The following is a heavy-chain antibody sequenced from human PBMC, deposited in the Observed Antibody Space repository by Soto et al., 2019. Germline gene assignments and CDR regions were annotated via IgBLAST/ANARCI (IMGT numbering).Heavy chain of an antibody. V-gene: IGHV1-69*01. D-gene: IGHD3-10*01. CDR3: AFDPLEPITMAIPDY. J-gene: IGHJ4*02. CDR2: IIHIFGTA. Sequence: QVQLVQSGAEVKKPGSSVKVSCKASGGTFSSYAISWVRQAPGQGLEWMGGIIHIFGTANYAQKFQGRVTITADESTSTAYMELSSLRSEDTAVYYCAFDPLEPITMAIPDYWGQGTLVTVSS. CDR1: GGTFSSYA.